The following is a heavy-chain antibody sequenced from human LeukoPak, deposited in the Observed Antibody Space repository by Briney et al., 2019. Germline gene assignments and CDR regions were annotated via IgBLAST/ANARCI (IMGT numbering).Heavy chain of an antibody. D-gene: IGHD3-16*01. J-gene: IGHJ4*02. CDR1: GHTLSDYY. CDR2: INPNSGDT. V-gene: IGHV1-2*02. CDR3: ARVVSGGVIWAY. Sequence: GASVKVSCKASGHTLSDYYMHWVRQAPGQGLERMGWINPNSGDTKYAQNLQGRVTLTSDTSINTAYMELTRLRSDDTAVYFCARVVSGGVIWAYWGQGTLVTVSS.